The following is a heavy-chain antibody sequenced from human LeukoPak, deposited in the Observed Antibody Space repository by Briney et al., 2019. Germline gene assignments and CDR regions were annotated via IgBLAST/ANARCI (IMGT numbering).Heavy chain of an antibody. Sequence: SETLSLTCAASGGSFSGYYWSWIRQPPGKGLEWIGEINHSGSTNYNPSLKSRVTISVDTSKNQFSLKLSSVTAADTAVYYCARGRFVWDVVVPAAFYFDYWGQGTLVTVSS. CDR3: ARGRFVWDVVVPAAFYFDY. V-gene: IGHV4-34*01. CDR2: INHSGST. CDR1: GGSFSGYY. D-gene: IGHD2-2*01. J-gene: IGHJ4*02.